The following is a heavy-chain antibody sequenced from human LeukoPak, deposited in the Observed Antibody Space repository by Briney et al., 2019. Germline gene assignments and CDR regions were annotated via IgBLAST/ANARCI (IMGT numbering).Heavy chain of an antibody. CDR3: AKGSYYDSSGSFYFDY. D-gene: IGHD3-22*01. CDR2: ISGSGDNT. CDR1: GFTFSIYA. V-gene: IGHV3-23*01. Sequence: GGSLRLSCAASGFTFSIYAMSWVRQAPGKGLEWVSGISGSGDNTYYADSVKGRFTISRDNSKNTLYVQVNSLGTEDTAAYYCAKGSYYDSSGSFYFDYWGQGTLVTVSS. J-gene: IGHJ4*02.